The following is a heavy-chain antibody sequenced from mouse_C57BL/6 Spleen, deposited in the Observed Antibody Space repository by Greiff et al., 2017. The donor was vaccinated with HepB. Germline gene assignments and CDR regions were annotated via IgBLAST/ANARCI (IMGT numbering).Heavy chain of an antibody. J-gene: IGHJ1*03. D-gene: IGHD1-1*01. Sequence: QVQLQQPGAELVKPGASVKMSCKASGYTFTSYWITWVKQRPGQGLEWIGDIYPGSGSTNYNEKFKSKATLTVDTSSSTAYMQLSSLTSEDSAVYYCARERGYYGSSYEYFDVWGTGTAVTVSS. V-gene: IGHV1-55*01. CDR3: ARERGYYGSSYEYFDV. CDR1: GYTFTSYW. CDR2: IYPGSGST.